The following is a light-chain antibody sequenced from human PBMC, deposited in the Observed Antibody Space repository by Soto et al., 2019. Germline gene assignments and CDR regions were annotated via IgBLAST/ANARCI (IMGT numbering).Light chain of an antibody. CDR1: SSDVGGYNY. CDR3: CSYAGGYTYV. V-gene: IGLV2-11*01. Sequence: QSALTQPRSVSGSPGQSVTISCTGTSSDVGGYNYVSWYQQYPGKDPKLMIYDVNKRPSGVPDRFSGSKSGNTASLTISGFQAEDEADYYCCSYAGGYTYVFGTVTKLTVL. CDR2: DVN. J-gene: IGLJ1*01.